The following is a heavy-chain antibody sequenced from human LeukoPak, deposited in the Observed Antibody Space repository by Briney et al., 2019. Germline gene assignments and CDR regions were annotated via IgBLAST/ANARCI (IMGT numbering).Heavy chain of an antibody. V-gene: IGHV4-59*01. CDR3: ARDAPAPYSSSGGWFDP. CDR1: GASISSYY. D-gene: IGHD6-13*01. Sequence: SETLSLTCTVSGASISSYYWSWIRQPPGKGLEWIGYIDNTESTNYNPSLKSRVTISVDKSKNHFSLKLSSVTAADTAVYYCARDAPAPYSSSGGWFDPWGQGTLVTVSS. CDR2: IDNTEST. J-gene: IGHJ5*02.